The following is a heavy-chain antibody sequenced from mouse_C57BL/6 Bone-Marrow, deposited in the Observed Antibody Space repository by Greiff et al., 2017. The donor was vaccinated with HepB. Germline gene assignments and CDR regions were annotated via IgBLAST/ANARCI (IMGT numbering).Heavy chain of an antibody. CDR1: GFTFSSYG. J-gene: IGHJ1*03. V-gene: IGHV5-6*01. D-gene: IGHD1-1*01. CDR3: ARRYYYGSSYAYWYFDV. CDR2: ISSGGSYT. Sequence: EVQVVESGGDLVKPGGSLKLSCAASGFTFSSYGMSWVRQTPDKRLEWVATISSGGSYTYYPDSVKGRFTISRDNAKNTLYLQMSSLKSEDTAMYYCARRYYYGSSYAYWYFDVWGTGTTVTVSS.